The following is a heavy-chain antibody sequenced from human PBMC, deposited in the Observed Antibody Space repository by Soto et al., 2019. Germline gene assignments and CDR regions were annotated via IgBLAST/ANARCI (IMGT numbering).Heavy chain of an antibody. CDR2: IWYDGSNK. CDR3: ARDFPSPNPGDYVGLFDY. CDR1: GFTFSSYG. D-gene: IGHD4-17*01. J-gene: IGHJ4*02. Sequence: HPGGSLRLSCAASGFTFSSYGMHWVRQAPGKGLEWVAVIWYDGSNKYYADSVKGRFTISRDNSKNTLYLQMNSLRAEDTAVYYCARDFPSPNPGDYVGLFDYWGQGTLVTVSS. V-gene: IGHV3-33*01.